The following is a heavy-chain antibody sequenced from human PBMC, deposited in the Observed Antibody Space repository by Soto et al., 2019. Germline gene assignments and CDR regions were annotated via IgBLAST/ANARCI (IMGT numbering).Heavy chain of an antibody. J-gene: IGHJ2*01. V-gene: IGHV1-69*12. D-gene: IGHD5-12*01. CDR3: ARGNHRWLQLWYFDL. CDR2: IIPIFGTV. CDR1: GGTFSNYP. Sequence: QVQLVQSGAEVKKPGSSVKVSCKASGGTFSNYPISWVRQAPGQELEWMGGIIPIFGTVNYAQKFQGRVTTTADESTSTAYMELSSLRSEDTAVYYCARGNHRWLQLWYFDLWGRGTLVTVSS.